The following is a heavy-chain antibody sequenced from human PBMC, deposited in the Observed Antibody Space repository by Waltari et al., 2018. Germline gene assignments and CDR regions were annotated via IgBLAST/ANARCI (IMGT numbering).Heavy chain of an antibody. Sequence: EVQLVESGGGLVQPGGSLRLSCAASGFTFSVYEMNWVRQVPGKGLGWVSYISGSGSNIDYADSVKGRFTISRDNAKNSLYLQMNNLRAEDTAVYYCARDPHQIAVAHWFDPWGQGTLVTVSS. CDR2: ISGSGSNI. CDR1: GFTFSVYE. CDR3: ARDPHQIAVAHWFDP. J-gene: IGHJ5*02. D-gene: IGHD2-2*01. V-gene: IGHV3-48*03.